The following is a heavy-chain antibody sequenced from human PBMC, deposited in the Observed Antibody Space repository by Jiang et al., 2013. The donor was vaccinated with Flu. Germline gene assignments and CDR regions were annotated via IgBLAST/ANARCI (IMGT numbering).Heavy chain of an antibody. D-gene: IGHD6-19*01. CDR1: GGSISSSSYY. CDR2: IYYSGST. J-gene: IGHJ4*02. Sequence: PGLVKPSETLSLTCTVSGGSISSSSYYWGWIRQPPGKGLEWIGSIYYSGSTYYNPSLKSRVTISVDTSKNQFSLKLSSVTAADTAVYYCARHVGGQTYSSGWSKWGQGTLVTVSS. V-gene: IGHV4-39*01. CDR3: ARHVGGQTYSSGWSK.